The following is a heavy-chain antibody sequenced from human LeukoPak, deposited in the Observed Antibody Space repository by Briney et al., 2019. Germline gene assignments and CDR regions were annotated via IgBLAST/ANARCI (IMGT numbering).Heavy chain of an antibody. CDR3: AWYGVTHGLDV. J-gene: IGHJ6*02. D-gene: IGHD3-10*01. Sequence: GGSLRLSCAASGFSLSNYRMSWVRQAPEKGLEWVANINQDGGDKYYVDSVTGRSTISKDNAKNSVYLQMNSLRPEDTAIYYCAWYGVTHGLDVWGQGTTVTVSS. V-gene: IGHV3-7*01. CDR2: INQDGGDK. CDR1: GFSLSNYR.